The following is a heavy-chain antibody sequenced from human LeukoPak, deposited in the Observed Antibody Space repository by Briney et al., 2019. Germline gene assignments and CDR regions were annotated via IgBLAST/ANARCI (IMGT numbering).Heavy chain of an antibody. V-gene: IGHV3-48*01. D-gene: IGHD3-10*01. CDR2: ISSSSSTI. J-gene: IGHJ4*02. CDR3: ARDAMGSAPYPLDY. Sequence: GGSLRLSCAASGFTFSSYSMNWVRQAPGKGLEWVSYISSSSSTIYYADSVKGRFTISRDNAKNSLYLQMNSLRAEDTAVYYCARDAMGSAPYPLDYWGQGTLVTVSS. CDR1: GFTFSSYS.